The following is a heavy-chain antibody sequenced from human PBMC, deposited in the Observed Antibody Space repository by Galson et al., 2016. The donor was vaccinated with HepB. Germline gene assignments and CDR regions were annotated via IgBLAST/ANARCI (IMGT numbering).Heavy chain of an antibody. Sequence: SVKVSCKASGGTSSTYAISWVRQAPGQGLEWMGGIISVFDSANYAQRFRGRVTITADKSTSTAYMELSSLGSEDTAVYYCARASSGWYQNFAYWGQGTLLTVSS. CDR1: GGTSSTYA. CDR3: ARASSGWYQNFAY. J-gene: IGHJ4*02. V-gene: IGHV1-69*06. D-gene: IGHD6-19*01. CDR2: IISVFDSA.